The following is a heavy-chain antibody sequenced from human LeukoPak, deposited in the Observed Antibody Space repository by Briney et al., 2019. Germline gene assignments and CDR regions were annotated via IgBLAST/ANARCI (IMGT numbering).Heavy chain of an antibody. CDR1: GYTFTSYD. Sequence: GASVKVSCKASGYTFTSYDINWVRQAPGQGLEWMGWVSAYNGATNYAQNFQDRVTMTTDTPTTTAYMELRSLRTDDTAVYFCARVDLYYDSSGYSRAANDYWGQGTLVTVSS. CDR2: VSAYNGAT. D-gene: IGHD3-22*01. CDR3: ARVDLYYDSSGYSRAANDY. J-gene: IGHJ4*02. V-gene: IGHV1-18*01.